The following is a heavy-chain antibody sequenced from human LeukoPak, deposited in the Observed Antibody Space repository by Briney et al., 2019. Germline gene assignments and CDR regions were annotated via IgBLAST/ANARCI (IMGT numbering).Heavy chain of an antibody. V-gene: IGHV4-34*01. CDR3: ARRIDAFDI. Sequence: SETLSLTCAVYGGSFSRYYWSWIRQPPGKGLEWIGEINHSGSTNYNPSLKSRVTISVDTSKNQFSLKLSSVTAADTAVYYCARRIDAFDIWGQGTMVTVSS. J-gene: IGHJ3*02. CDR2: INHSGST. CDR1: GGSFSRYY.